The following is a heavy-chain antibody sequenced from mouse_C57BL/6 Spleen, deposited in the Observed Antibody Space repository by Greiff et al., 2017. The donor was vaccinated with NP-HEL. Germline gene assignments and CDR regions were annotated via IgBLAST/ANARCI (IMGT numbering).Heavy chain of an antibody. CDR2: ISSGSSTI. Sequence: EVKLMESGGGLVKPGGSLKLSCAASGFTFSDYGMHWVRQAPEKGLEWVAYISSGSSTIYYADTVKGRFTLSRDNAKNTLFLQMTSLRAEDTAMYYCARWSNTLPFDYWGQGTTLTVSS. J-gene: IGHJ2*01. CDR1: GFTFSDYG. V-gene: IGHV5-17*01. D-gene: IGHD2-5*01. CDR3: ARWSNTLPFDY.